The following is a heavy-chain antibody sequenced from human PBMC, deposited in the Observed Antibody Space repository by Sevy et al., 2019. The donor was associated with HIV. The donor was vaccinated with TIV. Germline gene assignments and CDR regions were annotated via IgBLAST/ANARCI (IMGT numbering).Heavy chain of an antibody. CDR3: ARLYAAYDI. CDR1: GGSFSDYS. Sequence: SETLSLTCAIYGGSFSDYSRNWIRQSPGKGLEWIGEVNHRGSTNYNPSLKSRVTLSVDTSKNQFSLKLTSMTPADTAVYFCARLYAAYDIWGQGTLVTVSS. CDR2: VNHRGST. J-gene: IGHJ3*02. V-gene: IGHV4-34*01. D-gene: IGHD2-2*01.